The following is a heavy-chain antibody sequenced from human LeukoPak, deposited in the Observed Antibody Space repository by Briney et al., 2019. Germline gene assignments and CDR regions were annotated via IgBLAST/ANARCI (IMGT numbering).Heavy chain of an antibody. D-gene: IGHD2-15*01. CDR3: ARVSKLGYCSGGSCYSGYFGY. CDR2: IYYSGST. Sequence: SETLSLTCTVSGGSISSSSYYWGWIRQPPGKGLEWIGSIYYSGSTYYNPSLKSRVTISVDTSKNQFSLKLSSVTAADTAVYYCARVSKLGYCSGGSCYSGYFGYWGQGTLVTVSS. V-gene: IGHV4-39*01. J-gene: IGHJ4*02. CDR1: GGSISSSSYY.